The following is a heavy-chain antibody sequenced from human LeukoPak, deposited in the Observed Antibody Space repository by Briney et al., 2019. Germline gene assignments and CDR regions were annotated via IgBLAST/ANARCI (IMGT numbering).Heavy chain of an antibody. CDR3: ARDVGVYGDFAILGY. J-gene: IGHJ4*02. V-gene: IGHV3-33*01. CDR1: GFTFNHYG. Sequence: PGRSLRLSCAAAGFTFNHYGMHWVRQAPGKGLEWVSVIWSDGTNKYYAASVKGRFTISRDDFDKTVYLQMSSLRPDDTGVYYCARDVGVYGDFAILGYWGQGTLVTVSS. D-gene: IGHD4-17*01. CDR2: IWSDGTNK.